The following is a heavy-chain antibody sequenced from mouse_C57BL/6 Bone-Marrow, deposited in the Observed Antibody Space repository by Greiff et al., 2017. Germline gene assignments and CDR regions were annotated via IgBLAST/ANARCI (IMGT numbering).Heavy chain of an antibody. J-gene: IGHJ2*01. CDR1: GFNIKDDY. CDR3: SSFDGNYFDF. Sequence: VQLQQSGAELVRPGASVKLSCTASGFNIKDDYIHWVKQRPEQGLEGIGWIDPGIGNTDYTSKFKGKATLTADTSSNTAYLQLSSLTSEDTAVYYCSSFDGNYFDFWGQGPPLT. D-gene: IGHD2-3*01. V-gene: IGHV14-4*01. CDR2: IDPGIGNT.